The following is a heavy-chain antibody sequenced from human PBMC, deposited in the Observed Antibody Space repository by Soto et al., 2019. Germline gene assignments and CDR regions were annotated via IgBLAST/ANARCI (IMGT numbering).Heavy chain of an antibody. CDR1: GFTFSSHA. CDR3: AKDLRVLRFLEWPVFDY. V-gene: IGHV3-23*01. D-gene: IGHD3-3*01. Sequence: PGGSLRLSCAASGFTFSSHAMSWVRQAPGKGLERVSAISGSGGSTYYADSVKGRFTISRDNSKNTLYLQMNSLRAEDTAVYYCAKDLRVLRFLEWPVFDYWGQGTLVTGSS. J-gene: IGHJ4*02. CDR2: ISGSGGST.